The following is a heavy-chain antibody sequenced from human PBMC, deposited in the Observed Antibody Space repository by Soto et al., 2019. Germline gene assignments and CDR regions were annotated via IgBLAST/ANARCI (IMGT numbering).Heavy chain of an antibody. CDR3: AKGVTTLWSFDY. CDR1: GFTFSNSA. V-gene: IGHV3-23*01. J-gene: IGHJ4*02. D-gene: IGHD4-17*01. CDR2: VTGSGGST. Sequence: GGSLRLSCAAPGFTFSNSAMSWVRQAPGKGLEWVSGVTGSGGSTYYADSVKGRFTISRDNSKNTLYLQMNSLRADDTAVYYCAKGVTTLWSFDYRGQGTLVTVSS.